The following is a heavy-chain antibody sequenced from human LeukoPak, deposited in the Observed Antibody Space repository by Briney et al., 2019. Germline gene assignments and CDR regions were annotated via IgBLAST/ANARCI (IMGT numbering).Heavy chain of an antibody. CDR3: ARQGYCSRGSCYWSGWFDP. CDR2: ISSSSSYI. D-gene: IGHD2-15*01. CDR1: GFTFSTYS. J-gene: IGHJ5*02. Sequence: GGSLRLSCAASGFTFSTYSMNWVRVRQAPGKGLEWVSSISSSSSYIYYADSVKGRFTISRDNAKNSLYLQMNSLRAEDTAVYYCARQGYCSRGSCYWSGWFDPWGQGTLVTVSS. V-gene: IGHV3-21*01.